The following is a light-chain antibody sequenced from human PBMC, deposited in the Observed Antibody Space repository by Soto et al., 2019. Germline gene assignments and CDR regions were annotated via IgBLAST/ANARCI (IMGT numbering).Light chain of an antibody. CDR2: DVS. CDR3: SSYTSSSSYV. V-gene: IGLV2-14*01. CDR1: SSDVGTYNS. Sequence: QCALTQPASVSGSPGQSITISCTGPSSDVGTYNSVSWYQQYPGKAPKLMIHDVSNRPSGVSNRFSGSKSGNTASLTISGLQAEDEADYYCSSYTSSSSYVFGSGTKLTVL. J-gene: IGLJ1*01.